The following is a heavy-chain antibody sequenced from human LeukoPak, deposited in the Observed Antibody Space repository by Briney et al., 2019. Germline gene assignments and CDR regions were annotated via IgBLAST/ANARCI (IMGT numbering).Heavy chain of an antibody. CDR3: ARRGEDGSSWADGMDV. V-gene: IGHV4-59*08. D-gene: IGHD6-13*01. Sequence: PSETLSLTCTVSGVSISRYYWSWIRQPPGKGLEWIGYIYYSGSTNYNPSLKSRVTISVDTSKNQFSLKLSSVTAADTAVYYCARRGEDGSSWADGMDVWGQGTTVTVSS. CDR1: GVSISRYY. J-gene: IGHJ6*02. CDR2: IYYSGST.